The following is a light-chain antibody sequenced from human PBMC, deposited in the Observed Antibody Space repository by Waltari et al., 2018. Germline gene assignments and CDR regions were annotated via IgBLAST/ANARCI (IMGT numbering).Light chain of an antibody. Sequence: QLVLTQSPSASASLGASVKLTCTLSSGHSSNVIAWLQQQPEKGPRYLMKVNRDGSHGKGAKIPDRCSGSSSGAEHYLTISSLQSEDEADYYCQTGGHGTWVFGGGTKLTVL. CDR3: QTGGHGTWV. CDR1: SGHSSNV. J-gene: IGLJ3*02. V-gene: IGLV4-69*01. CDR2: VNRDGSH.